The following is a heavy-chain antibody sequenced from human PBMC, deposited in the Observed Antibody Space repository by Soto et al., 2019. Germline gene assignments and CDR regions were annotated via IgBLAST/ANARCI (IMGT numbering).Heavy chain of an antibody. J-gene: IGHJ6*02. D-gene: IGHD2-2*01. V-gene: IGHV1-69*12. CDR2: IIPIFGTA. CDR1: GGTFSSYA. CDR3: ARDLSWAHRTYLPYYYYGMDV. Sequence: QVQLVQSGAEVKKPGSSVKVSCKASGGTFSSYAISWVRQAPGQGLEWMGGIIPIFGTANYAQKFQGRVTITADESTSTAYMELSSLRSEDTAVYYCARDLSWAHRTYLPYYYYGMDVWGQGTTVTVSS.